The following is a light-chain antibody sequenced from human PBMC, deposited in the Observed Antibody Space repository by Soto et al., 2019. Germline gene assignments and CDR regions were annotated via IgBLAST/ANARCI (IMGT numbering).Light chain of an antibody. CDR1: QSVSSTN. CDR3: QQYGNSRLT. J-gene: IGKJ4*01. V-gene: IGKV3-20*01. Sequence: EIVLTQSPGTLSLSPGERATLSCRASQSVSSTNLAWYQQIPGQAPRLLIYGASSRATGIPDRFSGSGPGTDFTLTISRLEPEDFAVYYCQQYGNSRLTFGGGTKVDIK. CDR2: GAS.